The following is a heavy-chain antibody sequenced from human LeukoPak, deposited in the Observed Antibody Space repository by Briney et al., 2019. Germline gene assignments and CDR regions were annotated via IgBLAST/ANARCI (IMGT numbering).Heavy chain of an antibody. J-gene: IGHJ6*03. V-gene: IGHV3-23*01. CDR2: ISGSGGNE. D-gene: IGHD2-2*01. CDR1: GFTFNSYA. CDR3: AKVRPYSASFYYYYMDV. Sequence: GGSLRLSCAASGFTFNSYAMSWVRQAPGKGLEWVPGISGSGGNEYYADSVKGRFTISRDNSKNTLYLQMNSLRAEDTAVYYCAKVRPYSASFYYYYMDVWGKGTTVTISS.